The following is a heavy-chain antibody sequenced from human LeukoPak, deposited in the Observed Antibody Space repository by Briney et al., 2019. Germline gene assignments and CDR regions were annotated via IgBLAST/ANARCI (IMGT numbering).Heavy chain of an antibody. Sequence: PGGSLRLSCAASGFTFSTYNMNWVRQAPGKGLEWVSSISSSSSYIYYADSVKGRFTISRDNAKNSLYLQMNSLRAEDTAVHYCARWVTFGGVIVNDFWGQGTLVTVSS. CDR1: GFTFSTYN. D-gene: IGHD3-16*02. V-gene: IGHV3-21*01. CDR2: ISSSSSYI. J-gene: IGHJ4*02. CDR3: ARWVTFGGVIVNDF.